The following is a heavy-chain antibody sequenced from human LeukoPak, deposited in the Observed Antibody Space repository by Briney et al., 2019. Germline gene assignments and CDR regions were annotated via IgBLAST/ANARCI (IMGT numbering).Heavy chain of an antibody. CDR3: AKDSYMGSGASSSPPYYYYMDV. CDR2: ISGSGGST. CDR1: GFTFSSYA. D-gene: IGHD6-6*01. Sequence: GGSLRLSCAASGFTFSSYAMSWVRQAPGKGLEWVSAISGSGGSTYYADSVKGRFTISRDNSKNTLYLQMNSLRAEDTAVYYCAKDSYMGSGASSSPPYYYYMDVWGKGTTVTVSS. J-gene: IGHJ6*03. V-gene: IGHV3-23*01.